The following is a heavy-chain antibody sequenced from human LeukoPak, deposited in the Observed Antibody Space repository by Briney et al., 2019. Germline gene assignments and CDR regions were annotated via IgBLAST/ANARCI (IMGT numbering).Heavy chain of an antibody. J-gene: IGHJ4*02. CDR3: ATMYYYGSGDDY. D-gene: IGHD3-10*01. V-gene: IGHV1-46*01. CDR1: GYTFTSYY. CDR2: INPSGGST. Sequence: ASVKVSCKASGYTFTSYYMHWVRQAPGQGLEWMGIINPSGGSTNYAQKFQGRVTITADKSTSTAYMELSSLRSEDTAVYYCATMYYYGSGDDYWGQGTLVTVSS.